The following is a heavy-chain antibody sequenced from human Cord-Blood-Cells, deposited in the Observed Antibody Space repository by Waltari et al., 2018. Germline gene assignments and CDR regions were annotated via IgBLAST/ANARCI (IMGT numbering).Heavy chain of an antibody. D-gene: IGHD6-13*01. J-gene: IGHJ6*03. CDR2: IIPILGIA. V-gene: IGHV1-69*10. Sequence: QVQLVQSGAEVKKSGSSVKVSCKASGGPFSSYAISWVRQAPGQGLEWMGGIIPILGIANYAQKFQGRVTITADKSTSTAYMELSSLRSEDTAVYYCARSRGQQLVLGYYYYYYMDVWGKGTTVTVSS. CDR1: GGPFSSYA. CDR3: ARSRGQQLVLGYYYYYYMDV.